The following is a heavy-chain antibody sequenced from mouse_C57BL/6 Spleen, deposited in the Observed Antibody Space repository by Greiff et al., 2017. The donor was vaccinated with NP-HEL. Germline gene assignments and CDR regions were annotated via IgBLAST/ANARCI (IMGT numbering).Heavy chain of an antibody. Sequence: VQLQQSGPELVKPGASVKISCKASGYSFTDYNMNWVKQSNGKSLEWIGVINPNYGTTSYNQKFKGTATLTVDQSTSTAYMQINSLTSEDSTVYYCANYGSSYPYFDYWGQGTTLTVSS. J-gene: IGHJ2*01. V-gene: IGHV1-39*01. D-gene: IGHD1-1*01. CDR3: ANYGSSYPYFDY. CDR2: INPNYGTT. CDR1: GYSFTDYN.